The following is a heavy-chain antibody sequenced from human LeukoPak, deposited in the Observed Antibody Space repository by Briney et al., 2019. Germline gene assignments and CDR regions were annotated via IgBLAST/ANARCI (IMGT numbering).Heavy chain of an antibody. Sequence: SQTLTLTCSVSGGSISSGDYYWSWIRQHPGKGLEWIGYIYYSGSTYYNPSLKSRVTISVDTSKNQFSLKLSSVTAADTAVYYCARGFESSGYYYYFDYWGQGTLLTVSS. V-gene: IGHV4-31*03. D-gene: IGHD3-22*01. CDR1: GGSISSGDYY. CDR3: ARGFESSGYYYYFDY. J-gene: IGHJ4*02. CDR2: IYYSGST.